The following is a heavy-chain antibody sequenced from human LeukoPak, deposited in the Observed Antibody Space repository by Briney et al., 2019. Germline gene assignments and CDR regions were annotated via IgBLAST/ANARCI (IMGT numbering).Heavy chain of an antibody. CDR1: GGSISSSSYY. V-gene: IGHV4-39*01. J-gene: IGHJ3*02. Sequence: SETLSLTCTVSGGSISSSSYYRGWIRQPPGKGLEWIGSIYYSGSTYYNPSLKSRVTMSVDTSKNQFSLKLSSVTAADTAVYYCARQLYYYDREAAGAFDIWGQGTMVTVSS. CDR3: ARQLYYYDREAAGAFDI. D-gene: IGHD3-22*01. CDR2: IYYSGST.